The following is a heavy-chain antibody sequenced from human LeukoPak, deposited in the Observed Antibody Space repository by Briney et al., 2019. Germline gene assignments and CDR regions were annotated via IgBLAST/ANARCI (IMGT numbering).Heavy chain of an antibody. V-gene: IGHV4-59*01. Sequence: SETLSLTCTVSGGSISSYYWSWIRQPPGKGLEWIGYIYYSGSTNYNPSLKSRVTISVDTSKNQFSLKLSSVTAADTAVYYCARDSTFSGSESYYYWGQGTLVTVSS. CDR2: IYYSGST. CDR3: ARDSTFSGSESYYY. D-gene: IGHD3-10*01. CDR1: GGSISSYY. J-gene: IGHJ4*02.